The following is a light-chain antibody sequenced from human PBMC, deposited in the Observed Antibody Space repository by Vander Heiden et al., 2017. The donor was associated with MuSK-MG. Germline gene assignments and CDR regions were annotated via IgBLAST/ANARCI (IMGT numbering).Light chain of an antibody. J-gene: IGLJ2*01. CDR2: DVS. V-gene: IGLV2-14*03. CDR1: SSDVGGYNY. Sequence: QSALTQPASVSGSPGQSITISCTGTSSDVGGYNYVSWYQQHPGKAPKLISYDVSNRPSGVSNRFSGSKSGNTASLTISWLQAEDGTDYYCSSYTSSSTVVFGGGTKLTVL. CDR3: SSYTSSSTVV.